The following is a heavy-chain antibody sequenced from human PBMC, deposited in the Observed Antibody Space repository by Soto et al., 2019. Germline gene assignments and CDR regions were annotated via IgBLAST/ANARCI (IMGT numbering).Heavy chain of an antibody. D-gene: IGHD2-2*01. J-gene: IGHJ5*02. Sequence: ASVKVSCKASGYNFTSYDINWVRQATGQGLEWMGWMNPNSGNTGYAQKFQGRVTMTRNTSISTAYMELSSLRSEDTAVYSCARGGASPLVVPAAAGSFDPWGQGTLVTVSS. CDR2: MNPNSGNT. V-gene: IGHV1-8*01. CDR3: ARGGASPLVVPAAAGSFDP. CDR1: GYNFTSYD.